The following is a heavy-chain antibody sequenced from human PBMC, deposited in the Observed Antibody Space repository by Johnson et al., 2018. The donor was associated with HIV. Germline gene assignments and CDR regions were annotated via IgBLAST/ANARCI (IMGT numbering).Heavy chain of an antibody. CDR2: ISYDGSDK. D-gene: IGHD1-14*01. Sequence: QVQLVESGGSVVQPGRSLRLSCAASGFTFSSYAMHWVRQAPAKGLEWVAVISYDGSDKYYADSVKGRFTISRDSSKNTLYLQMNSLRAEDTALYYCARGPRNPGLDFFDIWGQGTMVTVSS. CDR1: GFTFSSYA. J-gene: IGHJ3*02. V-gene: IGHV3-30*04. CDR3: ARGPRNPGLDFFDI.